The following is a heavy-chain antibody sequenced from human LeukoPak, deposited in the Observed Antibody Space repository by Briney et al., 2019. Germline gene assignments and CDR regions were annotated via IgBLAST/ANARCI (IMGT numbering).Heavy chain of an antibody. CDR2: ISSSGSTI. CDR1: GFTFSSYE. CDR3: ASTVRYFDWLPID. D-gene: IGHD3-9*01. V-gene: IGHV3-48*03. J-gene: IGHJ4*02. Sequence: GGSLRLSCAASGFTFSSYEMNWVRQAPGKGLEWVSYISSSGSTIYYADSVKGRFTISRDNAKNSLYLQMNSLRAEDTAVYYCASTVRYFDWLPIDWGRGTLVTVSS.